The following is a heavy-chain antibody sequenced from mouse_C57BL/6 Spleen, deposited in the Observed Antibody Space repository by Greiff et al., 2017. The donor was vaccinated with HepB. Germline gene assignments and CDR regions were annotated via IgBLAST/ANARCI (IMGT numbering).Heavy chain of an antibody. D-gene: IGHD2-4*01. CDR1: GYTFTSYG. J-gene: IGHJ4*01. CDR2: IYPRSGNT. CDR3: ARLGLRYYAMDY. V-gene: IGHV1-81*01. Sequence: LQESGAELARPGASVKLSCKASGYTFTSYGISWVKQRTGQGLEWIGEIYPRSGNTYYNEKFKGKATLTADKSSSTAYMELRSLTSEDSAVYFCARLGLRYYAMDYWGQGTSVTVSS.